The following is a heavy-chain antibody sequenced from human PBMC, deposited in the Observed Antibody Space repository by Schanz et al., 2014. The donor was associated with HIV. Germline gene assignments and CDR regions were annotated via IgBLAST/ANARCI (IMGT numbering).Heavy chain of an antibody. J-gene: IGHJ3*02. D-gene: IGHD1-26*01. CDR3: AKDGSWEAFDGFDI. Sequence: QVQLVESGGGVVQPGRSLRLSCAASGFTFSSYGMHWVRQAQGKGPEWVAVIWYDGSHTYYADSVKGRFTISRDNSKNTLYLQMNSLRAEDTAVYYCAKDGSWEAFDGFDIWGQGTMVTVSS. CDR1: GFTFSSYG. V-gene: IGHV3-33*06. CDR2: IWYDGSHT.